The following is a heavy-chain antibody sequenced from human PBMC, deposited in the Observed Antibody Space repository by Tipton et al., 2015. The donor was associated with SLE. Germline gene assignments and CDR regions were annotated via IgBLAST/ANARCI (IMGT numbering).Heavy chain of an antibody. J-gene: IGHJ4*02. V-gene: IGHV3-48*03. D-gene: IGHD6-13*01. CDR3: ASEDRIAAAADY. Sequence: SLRLSCAASGFTFSSYEMNWVRQAPGKGLEWVSYISSSGSTIYYADSVKGRFTITRDNAKNSLYLQMNSLRAEDTAVYYCASEDRIAAAADYWGQGTLVTVSS. CDR2: ISSSGSTI. CDR1: GFTFSSYE.